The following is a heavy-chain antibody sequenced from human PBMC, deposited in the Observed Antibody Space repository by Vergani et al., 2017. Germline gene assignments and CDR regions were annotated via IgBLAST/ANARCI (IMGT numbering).Heavy chain of an antibody. V-gene: IGHV1-2*02. CDR2: INPNSGGT. J-gene: IGHJ5*02. CDR3: AGVVGFLTGIAFDP. D-gene: IGHD3-9*01. Sequence: QVQLVQSGAEVKKPGSSVKVSCKASGGTFSSYAISWVRQAPGQGLEWMGWINPNSGGTNYAQKFQGRVTMTRDTSISTAYMELSRLRSDDTAVYYCAGVVGFLTGIAFDPWGQGTLVTVSS. CDR1: GGTFSSYA.